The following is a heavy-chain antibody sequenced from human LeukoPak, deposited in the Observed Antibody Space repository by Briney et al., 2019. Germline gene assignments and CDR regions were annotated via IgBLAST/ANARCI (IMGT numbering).Heavy chain of an antibody. D-gene: IGHD1-26*01. CDR1: GFTFSSYG. CDR3: AKDGGWYSEKWRGATSGDY. V-gene: IGHV3-33*06. J-gene: IGHJ4*02. CDR2: IWYGGSNK. Sequence: GGSLRLSCAASGFTFSSYGMHWVRQAPGKGLEWVAVIWYGGSNKYYADSVKGRFTISRDNSKNTLYLQMNSLRAEDTAVYYCAKDGGWYSEKWRGATSGDYWGQGTLVTVSS.